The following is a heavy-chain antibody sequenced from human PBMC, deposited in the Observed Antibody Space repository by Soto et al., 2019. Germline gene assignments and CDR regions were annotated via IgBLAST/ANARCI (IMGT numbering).Heavy chain of an antibody. J-gene: IGHJ6*02. CDR1: GYRFTSYW. CDR3: ARLGFEYDTSTPYYYVLHYYGVDV. V-gene: IGHV5-51*01. D-gene: IGHD3-9*01. CDR2: IYPGYSDT. Sequence: PGESLKISCKGSGYRFTSYWIDWVRQLPGKDLEWMGIIYPGYSDTRYSPYFKGQVTNSADKSSSSALLKWSTLKSPDTTKYNWARLGFEYDTSTPYYYVLHYYGVDVWGQGTTVTVSS.